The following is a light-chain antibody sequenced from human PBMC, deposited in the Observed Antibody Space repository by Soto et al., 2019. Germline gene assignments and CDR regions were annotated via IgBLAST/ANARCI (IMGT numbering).Light chain of an antibody. CDR1: QNIDKW. Sequence: DIQMTQSPSSVSAPVGDRVTITCRASQNIDKWIAWYQQKPGKAPKLLIYAASSLRGGVPSRFSGSGSGTDFTLTISSLQPEDFATYSCQHARSFPITFGQGTRLEIK. CDR2: AAS. V-gene: IGKV1-12*01. CDR3: QHARSFPIT. J-gene: IGKJ5*01.